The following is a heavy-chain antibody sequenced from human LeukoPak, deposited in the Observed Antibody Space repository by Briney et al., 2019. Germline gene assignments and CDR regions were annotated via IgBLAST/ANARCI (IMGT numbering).Heavy chain of an antibody. J-gene: IGHJ4*02. Sequence: GASVKVSCKASGYTFTSYAMHWVRQAPGQRLEWMGWINAGNGNTKYSQKFQGRVTITRDTSASTAYMELSSLRSEDTAVYYCARVRGYSYGYGDYWGQGTLVTVSS. CDR3: ARVRGYSYGYGDY. D-gene: IGHD5-18*01. CDR2: INAGNGNT. V-gene: IGHV1-3*01. CDR1: GYTFTSYA.